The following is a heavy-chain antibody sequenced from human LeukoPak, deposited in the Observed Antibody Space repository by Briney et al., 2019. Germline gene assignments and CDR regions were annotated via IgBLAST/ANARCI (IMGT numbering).Heavy chain of an antibody. CDR3: ARVPLGYCSSTSCYWAFNWFDP. V-gene: IGHV1-2*02. D-gene: IGHD2-2*01. J-gene: IGHJ5*02. Sequence: ASVKVSCKASGYTLTGYYMHWVRQAPGQGLEWVGWINPNSGGTNYAQKFQGRVTMTRDTSISTAYMELSRLRSDDTAVYYCARVPLGYCSSTSCYWAFNWFDPWGQGTLVTVSS. CDR2: INPNSGGT. CDR1: GYTLTGYY.